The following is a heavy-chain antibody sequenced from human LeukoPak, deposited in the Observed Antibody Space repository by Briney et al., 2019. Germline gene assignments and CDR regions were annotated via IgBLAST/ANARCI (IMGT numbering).Heavy chain of an antibody. Sequence: GGSLRLSCAASGFPFSGSAIYWVRQASGKGLEWVGRIRGKANSYGTAYAASVKGRFTISRDDSKNTAYLQMNSLKTEDTAVYYRTRLGGDYVGEKYCGQGTLVTVSS. J-gene: IGHJ4*02. CDR2: IRGKANSYGT. CDR3: TRLGGDYVGEKY. D-gene: IGHD4-17*01. CDR1: GFPFSGSA. V-gene: IGHV3-73*01.